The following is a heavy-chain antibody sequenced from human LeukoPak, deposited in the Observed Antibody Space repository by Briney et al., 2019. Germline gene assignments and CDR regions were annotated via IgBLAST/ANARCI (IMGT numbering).Heavy chain of an antibody. V-gene: IGHV4-39*01. D-gene: IGHD4-23*01. CDR2: IYYSGST. CDR1: GGSISSSAYY. J-gene: IGHJ4*02. CDR3: ARQDNGRRWAPIGRYYFDY. Sequence: SETLSLTCTVSGGSISSSAYYWGWIRQPPGKGLEWIGSIYYSGSTYYNPSLKSRVTISVDTSKNQFSLKLSSVTAADTAVYYRARQDNGRRWAPIGRYYFDYWGQGTLVTVSS.